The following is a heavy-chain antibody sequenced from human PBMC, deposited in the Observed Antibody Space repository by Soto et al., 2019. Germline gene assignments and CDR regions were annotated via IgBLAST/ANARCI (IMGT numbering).Heavy chain of an antibody. Sequence: EVQLVESGGGLVKPGGSLRLSCVASGFSFSNAWMNWVRQAPGKGLEWVGRIKWSSHAGAIDYAAPVKGRFTISRDDSKNTLCLQLNSLTTEDTAVYYCTRGGPLGNYFDYRGQGTLVTVSS. J-gene: IGHJ4*02. V-gene: IGHV3-15*07. D-gene: IGHD2-15*01. CDR2: IKWSSHAGAI. CDR1: GFSFSNAW. CDR3: TRGGPLGNYFDY.